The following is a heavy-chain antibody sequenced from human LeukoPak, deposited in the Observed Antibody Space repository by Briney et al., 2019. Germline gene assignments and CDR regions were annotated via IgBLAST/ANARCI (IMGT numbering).Heavy chain of an antibody. D-gene: IGHD5-18*01. CDR2: ISSSGNTI. V-gene: IGHV3-48*04. CDR1: GFTFSSYS. J-gene: IGHJ4*02. CDR3: ARLRGYSYGYGDY. Sequence: GGSLRLSCAASGFTFSSYSMNWVRQAPGKGLEWVSYISSSGNTIDYADSVKGRSTISRDNAKNSLYLQMVSLRAKDTAVYYCARLRGYSYGYGDYWGQGTLVTVSS.